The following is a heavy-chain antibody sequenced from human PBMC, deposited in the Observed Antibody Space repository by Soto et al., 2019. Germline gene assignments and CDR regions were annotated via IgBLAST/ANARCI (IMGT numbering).Heavy chain of an antibody. V-gene: IGHV4-30-2*01. CDR2: IYHSGST. Sequence: SETLSLTCAVSGGSISRGAYSWCWIRQPPGKGLEWIGYIYHSGSTYYNPSLKSRVTISVDRSKNQFSLKLTSVTAADTGVYYCASSYGSGSGVFDYWGQGSSVTVSS. J-gene: IGHJ4*02. CDR3: ASSYGSGSGVFDY. CDR1: GGSISRGAYS. D-gene: IGHD3-10*01.